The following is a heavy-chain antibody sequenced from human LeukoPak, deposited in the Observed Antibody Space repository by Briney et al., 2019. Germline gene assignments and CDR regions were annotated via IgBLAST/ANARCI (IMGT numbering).Heavy chain of an antibody. Sequence: SETLSLTCDVHGEFFRGFYWSWIRQSPGKGLEWIGDINHSGTSKYDPSLKSRVTLLIDASKNHFSLKVNSVTDADTAVYYCARLPLGAFGEVLTFDLWGQGTVVTVSS. J-gene: IGHJ4*02. D-gene: IGHD3-10*01. CDR2: INHSGTS. CDR3: ARLPLGAFGEVLTFDL. CDR1: GEFFRGFY. V-gene: IGHV4-34*01.